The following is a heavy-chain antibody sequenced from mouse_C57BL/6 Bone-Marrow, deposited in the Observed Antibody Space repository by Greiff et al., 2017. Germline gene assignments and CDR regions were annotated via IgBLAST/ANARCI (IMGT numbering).Heavy chain of an antibody. J-gene: IGHJ3*01. Sequence: VKVVESGAELMKPGASVKLSCKATGYTFTGYWIEWVKQRPGHGLEWIGEILPGSGSTNYNEKFKGKATFTADTSSNPAYMQLSSLTTEDSAIYYCAGYYGFAYWGQGTLVTVSA. CDR1: GYTFTGYW. V-gene: IGHV1-9*01. CDR2: ILPGSGST. D-gene: IGHD2-3*01. CDR3: AGYYGFAY.